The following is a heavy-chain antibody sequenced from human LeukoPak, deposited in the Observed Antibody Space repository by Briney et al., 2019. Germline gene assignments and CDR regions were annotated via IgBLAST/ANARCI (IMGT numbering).Heavy chain of an antibody. CDR1: GGTFSRYA. CDR3: ARDLNRLDTGYFDY. CDR2: IIPIFGTA. Sequence: SVKVSCKASGGTFSRYAISWVRQAPGQGLEWMGGIIPIFGTANYAQKLQGRVTITADESTSTAYMELSSLRSEDTAVYYCARDLNRLDTGYFDYWGQGTLVTVSS. D-gene: IGHD5-18*01. J-gene: IGHJ4*02. V-gene: IGHV1-69*13.